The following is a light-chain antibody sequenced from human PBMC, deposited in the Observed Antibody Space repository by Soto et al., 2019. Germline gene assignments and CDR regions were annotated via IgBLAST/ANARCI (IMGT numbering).Light chain of an antibody. CDR3: SSYTSSATLEV. CDR1: RSDVGGYNF. Sequence: QSALTQPASVSGSPGQSITISCTGNRSDVGGYNFVSWYQQFPGKAPKLMIYEVRNRPSGISNRFSGSKSGNTASLTISGLQAEDEADYYCSSYTSSATLEVFGTGTKLTVL. V-gene: IGLV2-14*01. J-gene: IGLJ1*01. CDR2: EVR.